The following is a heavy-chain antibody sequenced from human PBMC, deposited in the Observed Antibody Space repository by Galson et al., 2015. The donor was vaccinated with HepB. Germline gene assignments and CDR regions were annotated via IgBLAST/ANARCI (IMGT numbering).Heavy chain of an antibody. CDR1: GFTFSSYA. J-gene: IGHJ4*02. CDR2: ISSNGGST. CDR3: ARENRSGSDY. D-gene: IGHD5-12*01. Sequence: SLRLSCAASGFTFSSYAMHWVRQAPGKGLEYVSAISSNGGSTYYANSVKGRFTISRDNSKNTLYLQMGSLRAEDMAVYYCARENRSGSDYWGQGTLVTVSS. V-gene: IGHV3-64*01.